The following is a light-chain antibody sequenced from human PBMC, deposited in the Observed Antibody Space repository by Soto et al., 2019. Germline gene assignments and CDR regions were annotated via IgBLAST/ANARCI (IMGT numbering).Light chain of an antibody. Sequence: QSVLTQPPSVSGSPGQSVTISCTGTSTDFVSYNRVSWYQQPPGTAPKLIIYEVSNRPSGVSNRFSGSKSGNTASLTISGLQAEDEADYYCSSYTSISTYVFGTGTKVTVL. CDR2: EVS. V-gene: IGLV2-18*02. CDR3: SSYTSISTYV. CDR1: STDFVSYNR. J-gene: IGLJ1*01.